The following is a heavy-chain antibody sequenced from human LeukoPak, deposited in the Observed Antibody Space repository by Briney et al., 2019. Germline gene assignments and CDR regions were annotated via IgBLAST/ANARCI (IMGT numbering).Heavy chain of an antibody. V-gene: IGHV1-18*01. CDR3: ARDLTGYCSSTSCYGGLVY. CDR2: ISAYNGNT. J-gene: IGHJ4*02. CDR1: GYTFTSYG. Sequence: ASVKVSCKASGYTFTSYGISWVRQAPGQGLEWMGWISAYNGNTNYAQKLQGRVTMTTDTSTSTAYMEPRSLRSDDTAVYYCARDLTGYCSSTSCYGGLVYWGQGTLVTVSS. D-gene: IGHD2-2*01.